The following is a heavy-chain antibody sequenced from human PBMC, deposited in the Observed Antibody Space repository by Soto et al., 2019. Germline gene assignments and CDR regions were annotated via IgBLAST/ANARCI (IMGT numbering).Heavy chain of an antibody. CDR1: GGSTSSGDYY. Sequence: SETLSLTCTVSGGSTSSGDYYWSWIRQPPGKGLEWIGYIYYSGSTYYNPSLKSRVTISVDTSKNQFSLKLSSVTAADTAVYYCARVVGSSGWDFDYWGQGTLVTVSS. D-gene: IGHD6-19*01. J-gene: IGHJ4*02. CDR2: IYYSGST. V-gene: IGHV4-30-4*01. CDR3: ARVVGSSGWDFDY.